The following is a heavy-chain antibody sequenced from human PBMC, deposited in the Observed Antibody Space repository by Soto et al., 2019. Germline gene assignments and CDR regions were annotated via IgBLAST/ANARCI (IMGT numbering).Heavy chain of an antibody. CDR3: GKFNWYFDL. J-gene: IGHJ2*01. CDR1: GGYISSYF. Sequence: QVQLQESGPGLVKPSETLSLTCTVSGGYISSYFWSWIRQPPGKGLGWIGYIYYTGSTNYNPSLKSRVTRSVDTSTNQFSLQLSSVTAADTSVYSCGKFNWYFDLWGRGTLVTVSS. CDR2: IYYTGST. V-gene: IGHV4-59*01.